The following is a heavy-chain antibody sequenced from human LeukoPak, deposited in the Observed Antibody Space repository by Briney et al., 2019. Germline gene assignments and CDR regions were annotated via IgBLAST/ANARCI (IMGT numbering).Heavy chain of an antibody. CDR1: GYSISSGYY. Sequence: PSETLSLTCTVSGYSISSGYYWGWIRQPSGKGLEWIGSIYHSGSTYYNPSLKSRVTISVDTSKNQFSLKLSSVTAADTAVYYCARAGYSLGSYYYYYYMDVWGKGTTVTVSS. J-gene: IGHJ6*03. V-gene: IGHV4-38-2*02. D-gene: IGHD5-18*01. CDR3: ARAGYSLGSYYYYYYMDV. CDR2: IYHSGST.